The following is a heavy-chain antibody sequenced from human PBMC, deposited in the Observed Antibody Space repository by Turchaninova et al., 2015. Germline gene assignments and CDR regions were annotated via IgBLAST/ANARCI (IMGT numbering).Heavy chain of an antibody. Sequence: QVQLVPSGAEVKKPGASVKVSCTASVYTFTSYGISWVRQAPGQGLEGMGWISAYNGNTNYAQKLQGRVTMTTDTSTSTAYMELRSLRSDDTAVYYCARVVRRFYYFDYWGQGTLVTVSS. J-gene: IGHJ4*02. CDR1: VYTFTSYG. V-gene: IGHV1-18*04. CDR3: ARVVRRFYYFDY. CDR2: ISAYNGNT.